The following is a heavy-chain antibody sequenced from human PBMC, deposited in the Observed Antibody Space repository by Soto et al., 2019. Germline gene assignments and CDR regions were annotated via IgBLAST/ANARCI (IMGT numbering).Heavy chain of an antibody. V-gene: IGHV3-23*01. J-gene: IGHJ3*02. CDR1: GFTFISYA. CDR3: AKAGQRVLDAFDI. D-gene: IGHD6-25*01. CDR2: ISGSGGST. Sequence: GGSLRLSCAASGFTFISYAMSWVRQAPGKGLEWVSAISGSGGSTYYADSVKGRFTISRDNSKNTLYLKMNSLRAEDTAVYYCAKAGQRVLDAFDIWGRGTMVTVSS.